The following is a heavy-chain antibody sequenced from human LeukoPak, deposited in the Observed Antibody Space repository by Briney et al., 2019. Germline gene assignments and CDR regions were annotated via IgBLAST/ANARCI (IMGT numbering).Heavy chain of an antibody. J-gene: IGHJ4*02. Sequence: ASVKVSCKASGYTFTSYGISWVRQAPGQGLEWMGWIRAYNGNINYAQKLQGRVTMTTDTSTSTAYMELRSLRSDDTAVYYCARDDVRPYGSGSSANDYWGQGTLVTVSS. CDR1: GYTFTSYG. CDR3: ARDDVRPYGSGSSANDY. CDR2: IRAYNGNI. V-gene: IGHV1-18*01. D-gene: IGHD3-10*01.